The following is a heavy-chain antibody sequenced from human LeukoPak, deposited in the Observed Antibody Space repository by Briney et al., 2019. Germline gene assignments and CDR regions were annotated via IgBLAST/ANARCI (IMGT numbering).Heavy chain of an antibody. D-gene: IGHD6-13*01. CDR2: ISSSGSTI. CDR1: GFTFSDYY. J-gene: IGHJ5*02. CDR3: ARDLGYSSSWYLAS. Sequence: GGSLRLSCAASGFTFSDYYMSCIRQAPGKGLEWVSYISSSGSTIYYADSVKGRFTISRDNAKNSLYLQMNSLRAEDTAVYYCARDLGYSSSWYLASWGQGTLVTVSS. V-gene: IGHV3-11*01.